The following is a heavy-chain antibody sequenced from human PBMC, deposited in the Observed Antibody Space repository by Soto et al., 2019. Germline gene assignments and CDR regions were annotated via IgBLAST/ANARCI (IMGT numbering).Heavy chain of an antibody. V-gene: IGHV3-9*01. J-gene: IGHJ4*02. Sequence: EVPVVESGGGLVQPGRSLRLSCAASGFTFDDYAMHWVRQAPGKGLEWVSGISWNSDSIGYADSVKGRFTISRDNAKNSLYLQMNSLRPEDTALYYCAKDTGGGWSYFAYWGQGTLVTVSS. CDR1: GFTFDDYA. CDR3: AKDTGGGWSYFAY. CDR2: ISWNSDSI. D-gene: IGHD6-19*01.